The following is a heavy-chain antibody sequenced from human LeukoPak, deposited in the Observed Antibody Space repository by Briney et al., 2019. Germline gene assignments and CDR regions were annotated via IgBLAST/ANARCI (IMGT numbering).Heavy chain of an antibody. CDR2: ISSRSSTI. D-gene: IGHD6-19*01. J-gene: IGHJ4*02. V-gene: IGHV3-48*03. CDR1: GFTFSSYE. Sequence: PGGSLRLSCAASGFTFSSYEMNWVRQAPGRGLEWVSYISSRSSTIYYTDSVRGRFTISRDNAKNSLFLHMNSLRAEDTAIYYCAIFGLAVTEFFDYWGQGTLVTVSS. CDR3: AIFGLAVTEFFDY.